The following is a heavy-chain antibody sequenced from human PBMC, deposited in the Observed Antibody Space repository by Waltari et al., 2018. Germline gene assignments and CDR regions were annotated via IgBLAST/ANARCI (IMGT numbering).Heavy chain of an antibody. Sequence: QVQLVQSGAEVKKPGASVRVSCKASGYTFTAYFLHLVRQAPGQGLEWMGWINPTSGDTKYAQKFQGRVTMTGDTSFSTAYMELSRLTSDDTAVYYCARGVSKSFYYYYYYMDVWGTGTTVTVS. CDR2: INPTSGDT. V-gene: IGHV1-2*02. D-gene: IGHD2-8*01. J-gene: IGHJ6*03. CDR1: GYTFTAYF. CDR3: ARGVSKSFYYYYYYMDV.